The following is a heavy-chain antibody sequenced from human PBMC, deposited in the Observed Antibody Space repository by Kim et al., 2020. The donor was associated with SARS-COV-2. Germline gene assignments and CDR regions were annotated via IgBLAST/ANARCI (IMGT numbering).Heavy chain of an antibody. V-gene: IGHV1-24*01. CDR2: FDPEDGET. Sequence: ASVKVSCKVSGYTLTELSMHWVRQAPGKGLEWMGGFDPEDGETIYAQKFPGRVTMTEDTSTDTAYMELSSLRSEDTAVYYCATGVAVAGRSSDYYYYYGMDVWGQGTTVTVSS. CDR1: GYTLTELS. J-gene: IGHJ6*02. D-gene: IGHD6-19*01. CDR3: ATGVAVAGRSSDYYYYYGMDV.